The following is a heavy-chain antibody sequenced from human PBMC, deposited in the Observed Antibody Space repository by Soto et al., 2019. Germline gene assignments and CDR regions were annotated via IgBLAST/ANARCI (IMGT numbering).Heavy chain of an antibody. D-gene: IGHD6-13*01. CDR2: MNPNSGNT. CDR1: GYTFTSYD. CDR3: ARHIAAAGNDAFDI. J-gene: IGHJ3*02. Sequence: QVQLVQSGXEXKKXGASVKVSCKASGYTFTSYDINWVRQATGQGLEWMGWMNPNSGNTGYAQKFQGRVTMTRNTSISTAYMELSSLRSEDTAVYYCARHIAAAGNDAFDIWGQGTMVTVSS. V-gene: IGHV1-8*01.